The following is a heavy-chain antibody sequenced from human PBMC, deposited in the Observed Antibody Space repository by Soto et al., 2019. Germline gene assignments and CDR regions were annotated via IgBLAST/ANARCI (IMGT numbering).Heavy chain of an antibody. CDR3: ARGVVDSGGNYFES. Sequence: ASLEGSCQASGYSINYYDMDWVREASGQWLEWMGWMNPKCGNTGFAEKFQERVKMTWNSSTGTVYREMRSPRPEDTAVYYCARGVVDSGGNYFESWRQGNQVIAAS. D-gene: IGHD4-17*01. J-gene: IGHJ4*02. CDR1: GYSINYYD. CDR2: MNPKCGNT. V-gene: IGHV1-8*02.